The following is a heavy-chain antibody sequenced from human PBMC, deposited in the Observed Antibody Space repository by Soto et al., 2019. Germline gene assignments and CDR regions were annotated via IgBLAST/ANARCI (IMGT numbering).Heavy chain of an antibody. CDR1: GFTFSSYS. CDR3: ARDPTIVATIDPDWFDP. J-gene: IGHJ5*02. V-gene: IGHV3-21*01. D-gene: IGHD5-12*01. CDR2: ISSSSSYI. Sequence: GGSLRLSCAASGFTFSSYSMNWVRQAPGKGLEWVSSISSSSSYIYYADSVKGRFTISGDNAKNSLYLQMNSLRAEDTAVYYCARDPTIVATIDPDWFDPWGQGTLVTVSS.